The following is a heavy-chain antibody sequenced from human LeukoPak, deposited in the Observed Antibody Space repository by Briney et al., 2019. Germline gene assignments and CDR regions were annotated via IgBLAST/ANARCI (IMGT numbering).Heavy chain of an antibody. CDR1: GGTFSTYG. V-gene: IGHV1-69*11. D-gene: IGHD5-12*01. CDR3: ARDPHSGYDRLFDAFDI. Sequence: SVKVSCKASGGTFSTYGISWVRQAPGQGLEWMGRTIPRLSTPNYAQKFQGRVTITTDESTSTAYMELSSLRSEDTAVYYCARDPHSGYDRLFDAFDIWGQGTMVTVSS. CDR2: TIPRLSTP. J-gene: IGHJ3*02.